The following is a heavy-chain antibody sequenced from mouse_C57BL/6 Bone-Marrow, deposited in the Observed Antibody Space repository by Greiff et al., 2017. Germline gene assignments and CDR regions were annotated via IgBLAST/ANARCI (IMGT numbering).Heavy chain of an antibody. Sequence: VQLQQSGPVLVQPGASVTMSCKSSGYTFTDYYMNWVKQSHGKSLEWIGVINPYNGGTSYNQKFKGKATLTVDKSSSTAYMELNSLTSEDSAVYYCAKDYGSSSYYFDYWGQGTTLTVSS. CDR2: INPYNGGT. CDR3: AKDYGSSSYYFDY. J-gene: IGHJ2*01. D-gene: IGHD1-1*01. V-gene: IGHV1-19*01. CDR1: GYTFTDYY.